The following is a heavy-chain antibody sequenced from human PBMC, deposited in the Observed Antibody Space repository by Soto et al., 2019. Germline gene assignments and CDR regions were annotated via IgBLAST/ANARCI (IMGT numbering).Heavy chain of an antibody. CDR3: ARAHAPTLPFDY. V-gene: IGHV4-59*01. CDR1: GGSIRNVY. J-gene: IGHJ4*01. D-gene: IGHD2-2*01. Sequence: SETLSLTCTVSGGSIRNVYWSWIRQPPGKGLEWIGFIFHSGNAKYNPSLKSRVTISVDTSKHQFSLSLDSVTAADTAVYFCARAHAPTLPFDYWGQGTLVTVSS. CDR2: IFHSGNA.